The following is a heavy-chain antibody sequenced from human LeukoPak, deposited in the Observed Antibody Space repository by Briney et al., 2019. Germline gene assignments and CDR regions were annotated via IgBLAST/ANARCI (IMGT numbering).Heavy chain of an antibody. CDR2: INSDGTTI. CDR3: ARAGYYRFDY. J-gene: IGHJ4*02. CDR1: GFTFSTSW. Sequence: GGSLRLSCAASGFTFSTSWMHWVRQAPGKGLVWVSRINSDGTTIDYADSVKGRFTISRDNAKNTLYSQMNSLRDEDTAVYYCARAGYYRFDYWGQGTLVTVSS. D-gene: IGHD2/OR15-2a*01. V-gene: IGHV3-74*01.